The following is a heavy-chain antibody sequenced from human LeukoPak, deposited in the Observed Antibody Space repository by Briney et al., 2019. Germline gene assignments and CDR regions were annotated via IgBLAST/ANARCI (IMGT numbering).Heavy chain of an antibody. J-gene: IGHJ4*02. CDR3: AREGEIGYDLSDY. V-gene: IGHV1-46*01. D-gene: IGHD5-12*01. CDR1: GYTFTNYY. CDR2: INPSGGST. Sequence: GASVKVSCKASGYTFTNYYMNWVRQAPGQGLEWMGIINPSGGSTSYAQKFQGRVTVTRDTSTSTVYMELSRLRSEDTAMYYCAREGEIGYDLSDYWGQGTLVTVSS.